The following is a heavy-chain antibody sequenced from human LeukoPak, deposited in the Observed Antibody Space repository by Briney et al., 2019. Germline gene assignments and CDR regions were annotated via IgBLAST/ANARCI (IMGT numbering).Heavy chain of an antibody. CDR2: IKNDGSEE. V-gene: IGHV3-7*01. D-gene: IGHD3-10*01. CDR1: GFTFSSYF. CDR3: ASAIRXSSVDNLWG. Sequence: PGGSLRLSCAASGFTFSSYFMRGARQAPGKGLEGVANIKNDGSEEYYVDSVKGRFTISRDNAKKSLFLQMNSLAVEDTAVYYCASAIRXSSVDNLWGWGQGTLVTVSS. J-gene: IGHJ4*02.